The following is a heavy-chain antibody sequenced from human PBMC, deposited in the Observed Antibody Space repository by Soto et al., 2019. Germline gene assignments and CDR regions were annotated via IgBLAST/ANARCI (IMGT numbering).Heavy chain of an antibody. CDR1: GFAFSEYG. CDR3: TGYPYVKGAFDL. V-gene: IGHV1-18*01. CDR2: VSVYNGDI. J-gene: IGHJ3*01. D-gene: IGHD1-1*01. Sequence: QVQLVQSGAEVKKPGASVKVSCKASGFAFSEYGFNWVRQAPGQGLEWMAWVSVYNGDINYAQRFQGRVTMTTDTATDTVYMELRSLRSDDTAVYYCTGYPYVKGAFDLWGQGAMVRDSS.